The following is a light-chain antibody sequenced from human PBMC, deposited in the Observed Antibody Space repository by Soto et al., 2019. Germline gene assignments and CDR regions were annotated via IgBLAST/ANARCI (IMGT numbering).Light chain of an antibody. Sequence: SALTQPPSASGTPGQRVTISCSGSSSNNGSNTVNWYQQLPGTAPKLLIYSNNQRPSGVPDRFSGSKSGTSASLAISGLQSEDEADYYCAAWDDSLNGPIFGTGTKVTVL. CDR2: SNN. CDR3: AAWDDSLNGPI. J-gene: IGLJ1*01. V-gene: IGLV1-44*01. CDR1: SSNNGSNT.